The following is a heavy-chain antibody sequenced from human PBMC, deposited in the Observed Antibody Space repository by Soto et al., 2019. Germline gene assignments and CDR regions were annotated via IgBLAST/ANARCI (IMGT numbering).Heavy chain of an antibody. J-gene: IGHJ6*02. CDR1: GFTLISSA. Sequence: SVKVSCQTSGFTLISSAMQLVRQARGQRLEWIGWIVVGSGHTNYAQKFQERVTITRDMSTTTAYMELSSLRSEDTAVYYCAAASSTSGGYYGMDVWGQGTTVTVSS. CDR3: AAASSTSGGYYGMDV. V-gene: IGHV1-58*02. CDR2: IVVGSGHT. D-gene: IGHD2-2*01.